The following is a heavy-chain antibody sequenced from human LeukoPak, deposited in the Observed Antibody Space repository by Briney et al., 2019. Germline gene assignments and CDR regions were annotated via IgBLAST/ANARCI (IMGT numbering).Heavy chain of an antibody. CDR2: ISAYNGNT. V-gene: IGHV1-18*01. CDR1: GYTFTSYG. D-gene: IGHD2-15*01. J-gene: IGHJ6*02. CDR3: ARDLTLGYCSGGSCSTLYYYGMDV. Sequence: ASVKVSCKASGYTFTSYGISWVRPAPGQGLEWMGWISAYNGNTNYAQKLQGRVTMTTDTSTSTAYMELRSLRSDDTAVYYCARDLTLGYCSGGSCSTLYYYGMDVWGQGTTVTVSS.